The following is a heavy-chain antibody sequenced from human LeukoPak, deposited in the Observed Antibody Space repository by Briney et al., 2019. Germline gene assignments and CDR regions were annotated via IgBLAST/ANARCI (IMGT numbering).Heavy chain of an antibody. CDR1: GFTFSSYA. D-gene: IGHD4-11*01. CDR2: ISYDGSNK. CDR3: AKDWGFDYSNYYYYYYMDV. V-gene: IGHV3-30-3*01. J-gene: IGHJ6*03. Sequence: GGSLRLSCAASGFTFSSYAMSWVRQAPGKGLEWVAVISYDGSNKYYADSVKGRFTISRDNSKNTLYLQMNSLRAEDTAVYYCAKDWGFDYSNYYYYYYMDVWGKGTTVTVSS.